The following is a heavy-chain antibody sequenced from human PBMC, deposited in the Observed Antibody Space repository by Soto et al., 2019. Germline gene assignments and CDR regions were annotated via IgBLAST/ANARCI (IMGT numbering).Heavy chain of an antibody. D-gene: IGHD1-26*01. CDR3: ARRVGATGTYRFDP. CDR2: IYYSGST. V-gene: IGHV4-39*01. CDR1: GGSISSSSYY. Sequence: PSETLSLTCTVSGGSISSSSYYWGWIRQPPGKGLEWIGSIYYSGSTYYNPSLKSRVTISVDTSKNQFSLKLSSVTAADTAVYYCARRVGATGTYRFDPWGQGTLVTVSS. J-gene: IGHJ5*02.